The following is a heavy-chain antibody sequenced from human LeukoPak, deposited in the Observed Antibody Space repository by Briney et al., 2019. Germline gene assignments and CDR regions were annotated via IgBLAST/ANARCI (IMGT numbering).Heavy chain of an antibody. CDR1: GYTSTSYG. V-gene: IGHV1-18*01. J-gene: IGHJ5*02. CDR2: ISAYNGNT. D-gene: IGHD3-3*01. CDR3: ARDLNYDFWSGPVPASWFDP. Sequence: ASVKVSCKASGYTSTSYGISWVRQAPGQGLEWMGWISAYNGNTNYAQKLQGRVTMTTDTSTSTAYMELRSLRSDDTAVYYCARDLNYDFWSGPVPASWFDPWGQGTLVTVSS.